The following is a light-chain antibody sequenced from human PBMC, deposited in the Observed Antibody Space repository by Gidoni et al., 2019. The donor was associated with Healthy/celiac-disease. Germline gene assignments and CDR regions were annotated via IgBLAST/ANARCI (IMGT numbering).Light chain of an antibody. CDR2: AAS. CDR1: QGISSY. J-gene: IGKJ4*01. V-gene: IGKV1-9*01. CDR3: QQLNSYPLLT. Sequence: DIQLTQSPSFLSASVGDRVTITCRASQGISSYLAWYQQKPGTAPKLLIYAASTLQSGVPSRFSGSGSGTEFTLTISSLQPEDFATYYCQQLNSYPLLTFXGXTKVEIK.